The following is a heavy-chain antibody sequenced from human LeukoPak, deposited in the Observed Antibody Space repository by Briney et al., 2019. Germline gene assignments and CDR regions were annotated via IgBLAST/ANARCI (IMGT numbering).Heavy chain of an antibody. J-gene: IGHJ4*02. Sequence: GGSLRLSCAASGFTFSSYAMHWVRQAPGKGLEWVAVISYDGSNKYYADSVKGRFTISRDNSKNTLYLQMNSLRAEDTAVYYCAKDPGYSGYGGIDYWGQGTLVTVSS. V-gene: IGHV3-30*04. CDR2: ISYDGSNK. CDR1: GFTFSSYA. D-gene: IGHD5-12*01. CDR3: AKDPGYSGYGGIDY.